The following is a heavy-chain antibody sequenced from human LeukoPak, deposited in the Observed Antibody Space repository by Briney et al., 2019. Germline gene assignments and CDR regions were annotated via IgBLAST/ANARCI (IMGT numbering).Heavy chain of an antibody. J-gene: IGHJ6*02. CDR1: GGSISSYH. D-gene: IGHD6-13*01. V-gene: IGHV4-4*07. CDR3: ARHSNTYYYGMGV. CDR2: FYSSGST. Sequence: SETLSLTCTVSGGSISSYHWTWIRQPAGKGLEWVGHFYSSGSTNYNPSLKGRVTMSIDTSKNHFSLKLSSATAADTAVYYCARHSNTYYYGMGVWGQGTMVTVSS.